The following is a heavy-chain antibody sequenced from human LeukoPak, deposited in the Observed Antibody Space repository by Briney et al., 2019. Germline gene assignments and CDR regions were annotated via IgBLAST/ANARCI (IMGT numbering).Heavy chain of an antibody. J-gene: IGHJ4*02. CDR2: IKYDGSDK. V-gene: IGHV3-7*01. CDR1: GFSFSTNW. Sequence: KTGGSLRLSCAASGFSFSTNWMTWVRQAPGKGLEWLASIKYDGSDKYYVESVKGRFTISRDNAKSSLCLQMDSLRVEDTAVYYCARDRPYGSYDYWGQGTLVTVSS. D-gene: IGHD1-26*01. CDR3: ARDRPYGSYDY.